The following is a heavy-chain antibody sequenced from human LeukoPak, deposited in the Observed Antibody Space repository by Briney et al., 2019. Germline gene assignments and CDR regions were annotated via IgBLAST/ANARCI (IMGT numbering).Heavy chain of an antibody. J-gene: IGHJ4*02. CDR1: GGSTSSSY. D-gene: IGHD6-19*01. CDR3: ARQQCYFDY. CDR2: IYYSGNT. V-gene: IGHV4-59*08. Sequence: SETLSLTCTVSGGSTSSSYWSWIRQPPGKGLEWIGYIYYSGNTNYSPSLKSRVTMSIDTSKNQFSLKLSSVTAADTAVYYCARQQCYFDYWGQGTLVTVSS.